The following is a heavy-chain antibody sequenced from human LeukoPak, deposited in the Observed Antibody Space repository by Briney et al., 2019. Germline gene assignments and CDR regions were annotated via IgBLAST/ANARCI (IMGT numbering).Heavy chain of an antibody. CDR3: ARVRRSIAAAGHWFDP. CDR2: IYYSGST. J-gene: IGHJ5*02. Sequence: PSETLSLTCTVSGGSISSGGYYWSWIRQHPGKGLEWIGYIYYSGSTYYNPSLKSRVTISVDTSKNQFSLKLSSVTAADTAVYYCARVRRSIAAAGHWFDPWGQGTLVTVSS. CDR1: GGSISSGGYY. V-gene: IGHV4-31*03. D-gene: IGHD6-13*01.